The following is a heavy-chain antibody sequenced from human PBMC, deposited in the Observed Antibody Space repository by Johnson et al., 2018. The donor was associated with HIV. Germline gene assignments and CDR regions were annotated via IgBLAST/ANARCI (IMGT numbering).Heavy chain of an antibody. CDR2: ISYDGSNN. D-gene: IGHD6-13*01. Sequence: QVQLVESGGGLVQPGGSLRLSCAASGFTVSSNYMSWVRQAPGKGLQWVAIISYDGSNNYYADSVKGRFTISRDNAKNSLYLQMNSLRAEDTALYYCAKDRDLAAAGTDAFDIWGQGTMVTVSS. J-gene: IGHJ3*02. V-gene: IGHV3-30*18. CDR3: AKDRDLAAAGTDAFDI. CDR1: GFTVSSNY.